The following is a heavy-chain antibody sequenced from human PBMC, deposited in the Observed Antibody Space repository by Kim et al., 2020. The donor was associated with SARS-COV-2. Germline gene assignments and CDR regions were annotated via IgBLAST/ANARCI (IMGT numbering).Heavy chain of an antibody. D-gene: IGHD3-16*02. J-gene: IGHJ4*02. V-gene: IGHV3-15*01. CDR3: NTLPTVAGWSSLLDY. CDR2: IKSKSDGETT. Sequence: GGSLRLSCAASGFSFNHAWLTWVRQAPGKGLEWVARIKSKSDGETTAYAAPVKGRFTISRDDSERTLFLQMNSLKTEDTAVYYCNTLPTVAGWSSLLDYWGQGSQVPVSS. CDR1: GFSFNHAW.